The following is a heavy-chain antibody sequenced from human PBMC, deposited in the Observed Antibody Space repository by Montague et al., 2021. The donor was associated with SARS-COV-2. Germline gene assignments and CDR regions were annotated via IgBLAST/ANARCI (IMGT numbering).Heavy chain of an antibody. V-gene: IGHV4-39*01. Sequence: SETLSLTRSVSGDSMSRSYHNWDWIRQPPGKGLEWIGTISYGGITYYSPSLKSRVTISVDTSKKQFSLKVTSMTAADTAVYYCARETVSAAASEIDNWGQGTLVTVSS. CDR3: ARETVSAAASEIDN. CDR2: ISYGGIT. J-gene: IGHJ4*02. CDR1: GDSMSRSYHN. D-gene: IGHD2-2*01.